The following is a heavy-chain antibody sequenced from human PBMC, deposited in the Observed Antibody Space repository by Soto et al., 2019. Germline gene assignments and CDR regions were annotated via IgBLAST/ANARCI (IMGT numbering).Heavy chain of an antibody. CDR3: ARLKSSIAARGLWFAGFDY. CDR1: GGSISSGGYS. Sequence: QLQLQESGSGLVKPSQTLSLTCAVSGGSISSGGYSWSWIRQPPGKGLEWIGYIYHSGSTYYNPSLKSRVTISVDTSKNQFSLKLSSVTAADTAVYYCARLKSSIAARGLWFAGFDYWGQGTLVTVSS. V-gene: IGHV4-30-2*05. D-gene: IGHD6-6*01. J-gene: IGHJ4*02. CDR2: IYHSGST.